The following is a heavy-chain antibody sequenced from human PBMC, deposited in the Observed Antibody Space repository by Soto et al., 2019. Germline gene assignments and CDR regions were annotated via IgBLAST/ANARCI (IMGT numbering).Heavy chain of an antibody. CDR1: GYTFSIYS. CDR2: ISPYNGDT. J-gene: IGHJ5*02. CDR3: ATRTTVFGLLIPPFDP. V-gene: IGHV1-18*04. D-gene: IGHD3-3*01. Sequence: SVKVSCKSSGYTFSIYSINWVRQGPGHGLEWVGWISPYNGDTHYAQKLQGRVTMTTDTSTSTAYMELKSLRSDDTAVYYCATRTTVFGLLIPPFDPWGQGTKVTVSS.